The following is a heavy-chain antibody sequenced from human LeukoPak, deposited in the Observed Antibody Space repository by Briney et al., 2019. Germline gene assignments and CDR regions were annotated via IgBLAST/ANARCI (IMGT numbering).Heavy chain of an antibody. CDR1: GGSIINSSYY. J-gene: IGHJ4*02. Sequence: SETLSLTCTVSGGSIINSSYYWGRIRQPPGKGLEWIGYFYNSGRSTYNPSLKSRVTISADTSKNHFSLKLNSVTTADTAVYYCTRGAGWLIDYWGQGILVTVSS. D-gene: IGHD3-16*01. V-gene: IGHV4-61*03. CDR2: FYNSGRS. CDR3: TRGAGWLIDY.